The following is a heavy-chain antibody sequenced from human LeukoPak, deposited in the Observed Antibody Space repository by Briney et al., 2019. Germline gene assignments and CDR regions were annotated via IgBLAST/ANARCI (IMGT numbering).Heavy chain of an antibody. D-gene: IGHD2-2*01. CDR2: ISYSGST. V-gene: IGHV4-59*01. CDR3: ATAYCSTTTCSRPWWFDP. CDR1: GGSISSYY. J-gene: IGHJ5*02. Sequence: PSETLSLICTVSGGSISSYYWNWIRQPPGKGLEWIGYISYSGSTNYNPSLKSRVSISVDTSKNQFSLKLSSVTAADTAVYYCATAYCSTTTCSRPWWFDPWGQVTLVTVSS.